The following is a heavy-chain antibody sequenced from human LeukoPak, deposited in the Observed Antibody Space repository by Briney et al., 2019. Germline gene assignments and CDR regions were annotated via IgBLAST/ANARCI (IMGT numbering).Heavy chain of an antibody. J-gene: IGHJ4*02. D-gene: IGHD1-14*01. Sequence: GASVKVSCKASGYTFTGYYMHWVRQAPGQGLEWMGWINPNSGGTDYAQKFQGRVTMTGDTSISTAYMELSRLRSDDTAVYYCARLPTGSRDYWGQGTLVTVSS. CDR3: ARLPTGSRDY. V-gene: IGHV1-2*02. CDR2: INPNSGGT. CDR1: GYTFTGYY.